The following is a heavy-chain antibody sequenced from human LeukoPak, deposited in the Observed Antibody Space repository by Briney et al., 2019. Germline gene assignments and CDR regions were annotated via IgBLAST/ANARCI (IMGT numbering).Heavy chain of an antibody. CDR3: ARPSAAGYYYFDY. Sequence: ASVKVSCKAPGFTFTSYAINWVRQAPGQGLEWLGWISAYNGNTNYVQKLQGRVTMTTDASTSTAYMELRSLRSDDTAVYYCARPSAAGYYYFDYWGQGTLVTVSS. CDR2: ISAYNGNT. CDR1: GFTFTSYA. J-gene: IGHJ4*02. D-gene: IGHD6-13*01. V-gene: IGHV1-18*01.